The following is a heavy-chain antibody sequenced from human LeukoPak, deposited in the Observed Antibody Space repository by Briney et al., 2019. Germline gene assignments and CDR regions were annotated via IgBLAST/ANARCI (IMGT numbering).Heavy chain of an antibody. J-gene: IGHJ3*02. CDR1: GYTFTGYY. CDR2: INPNSGGT. CDR3: ASSGYSSSWYPPAGAFDI. D-gene: IGHD6-13*01. Sequence: ASVKVSCKASGYTFTGYYMHWVRQAPGQGLEWMGWINPNSGGTDYAQKFQGWVTMTRDTSISTAYMELSRLRSADAAVYYCASSGYSSSWYPPAGAFDIWGQGTMVTVSS. V-gene: IGHV1-2*04.